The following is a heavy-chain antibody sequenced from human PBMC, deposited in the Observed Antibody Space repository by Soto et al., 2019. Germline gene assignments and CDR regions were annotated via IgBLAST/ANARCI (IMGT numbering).Heavy chain of an antibody. CDR1: GGSINTLY. J-gene: IGHJ4*02. V-gene: IGHV4-4*07. D-gene: IGHD5-12*01. CDR2: IFSSGST. Sequence: AGAQSLTCTVSGGSINTLYWSWVRQPAGKGLEWIGRIFSSGSTSFNPSLESRVAMSVDTSKNHFSLNLSSVTAADMAVYYCAREGSYSAYNFAHGIQLWSFDFWGQGALVTVSS. CDR3: AREGSYSAYNFAHGIQLWSFDF.